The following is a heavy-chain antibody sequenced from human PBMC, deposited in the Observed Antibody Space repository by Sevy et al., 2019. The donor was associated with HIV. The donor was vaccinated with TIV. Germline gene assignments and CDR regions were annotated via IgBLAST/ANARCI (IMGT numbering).Heavy chain of an antibody. CDR1: GYTFTSYG. CDR3: ARDGQVYSSSSGGYYYYGMDV. D-gene: IGHD6-6*01. CDR2: ISAYNGKT. J-gene: IGHJ6*02. Sequence: ASVKVSCKASGYTFTSYGISWVRQAPGQGLEWMGWISAYNGKTNFAQKLQDKFTMTTDTSTSTAYMELRSLRSDATAREYCARDGQVYSSSSGGYYYYGMDVWGQGTTVTVSS. V-gene: IGHV1-18*04.